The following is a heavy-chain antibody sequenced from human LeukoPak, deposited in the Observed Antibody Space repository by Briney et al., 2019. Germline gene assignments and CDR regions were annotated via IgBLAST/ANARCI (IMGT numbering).Heavy chain of an antibody. J-gene: IGHJ3*02. Sequence: SETLSLTYTVSGGSISSYHWSWIRQPPGKGLEWIGYIYYSGSTNYNPSLKSRVTISVDTSKNQFSLKLSSVTAADTAVYYCARGWKRIKSYYYDSSGHPTYAFDIWGQGTMVTVSS. CDR2: IYYSGST. D-gene: IGHD3-22*01. V-gene: IGHV4-59*01. CDR1: GGSISSYH. CDR3: ARGWKRIKSYYYDSSGHPTYAFDI.